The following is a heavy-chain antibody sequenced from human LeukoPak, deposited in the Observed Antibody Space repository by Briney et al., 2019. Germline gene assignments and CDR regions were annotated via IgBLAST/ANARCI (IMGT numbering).Heavy chain of an antibody. J-gene: IGHJ4*02. CDR2: ITDGERT. D-gene: IGHD6-13*01. Sequence: SETLSLTCAVYGDSFSGHYWSWIRQPPGKGLEWIGEITDGERTSYSPSLKSRATISVVPSQRQFSLELDSVTAADTAIYYCGRRSRVAMPNALDLISDFWGQGTLVTVSS. V-gene: IGHV4-34*01. CDR1: GDSFSGHY. CDR3: GRRSRVAMPNALDLISDF.